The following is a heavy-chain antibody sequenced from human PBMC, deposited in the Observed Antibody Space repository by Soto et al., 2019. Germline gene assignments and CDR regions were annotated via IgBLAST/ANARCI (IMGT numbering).Heavy chain of an antibody. CDR2: IYSGGST. V-gene: IGHV3-53*04. CDR3: ARKGSGWLWYFDY. D-gene: IGHD6-19*01. J-gene: IGHJ4*02. Sequence: GGSLRLSCAASGFTVSSNYMSWVRQAPGKGLEWVSVIYSGGSTYYADSVKGRFTISRHNSKNTLYLQMNSLRAEDTAVYYCARKGSGWLWYFDYWGQGTLVTVSS. CDR1: GFTVSSNY.